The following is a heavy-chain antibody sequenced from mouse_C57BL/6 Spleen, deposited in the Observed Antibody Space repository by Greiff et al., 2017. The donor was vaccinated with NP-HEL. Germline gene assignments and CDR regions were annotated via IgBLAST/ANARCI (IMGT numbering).Heavy chain of an antibody. D-gene: IGHD3-2*02. Sequence: QVQLQQPGAELVMPGASVKLSCKASGYTFTSYWMHWVKQRPGQGLEWIGEIDPSDSYTNYNQKFKGKSTLTVDKSSSTAYMQLSSLTSEDSAVYYCARGDGSGYGDYWGQGTSVTVSS. J-gene: IGHJ4*01. V-gene: IGHV1-69*01. CDR2: IDPSDSYT. CDR3: ARGDGSGYGDY. CDR1: GYTFTSYW.